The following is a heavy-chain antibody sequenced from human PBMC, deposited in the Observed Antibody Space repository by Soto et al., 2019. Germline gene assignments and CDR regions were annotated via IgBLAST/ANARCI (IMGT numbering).Heavy chain of an antibody. CDR2: ISYDGSNK. V-gene: IGHV3-30-3*01. CDR1: GFTFSSYA. CDR3: ARDKGAILWFGELFGYHYYGMDV. D-gene: IGHD3-10*01. J-gene: IGHJ6*02. Sequence: PGGSLRLSCAASGFTFSSYAMHWVRQAPGKGLEWVAVISYDGSNKYYADSVKGRFTISRDNSKNTLYLQMNSLRAEDTAVYYCARDKGAILWFGELFGYHYYGMDVWGQGTTVTVSS.